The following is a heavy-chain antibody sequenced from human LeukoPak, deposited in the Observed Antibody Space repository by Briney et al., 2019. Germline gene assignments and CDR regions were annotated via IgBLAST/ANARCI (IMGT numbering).Heavy chain of an antibody. Sequence: PSETLSLTCAVSGASFRSYYWSWIRQPPGKGLEWIGEISHSGSTNYNPSLKSRVTMSVDTSKNQFSLRLRSVTAADTAMYYCARVERYNGDYGWFDPWGQGTLVTVSS. D-gene: IGHD4-17*01. CDR2: ISHSGST. J-gene: IGHJ5*02. CDR3: ARVERYNGDYGWFDP. CDR1: GASFRSYY. V-gene: IGHV4-34*01.